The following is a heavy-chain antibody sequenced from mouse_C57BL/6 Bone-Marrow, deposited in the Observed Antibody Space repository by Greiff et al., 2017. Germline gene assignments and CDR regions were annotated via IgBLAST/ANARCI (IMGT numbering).Heavy chain of an antibody. J-gene: IGHJ2*01. D-gene: IGHD1-1*01. CDR1: GYTFTSYW. V-gene: IGHV1-50*01. Sequence: QVQLQQPGAELVKPGASVKLSCKASGYTFTSYWMQWVKQRPGQGLEWIGEIDPSDSYTNYNQKFKGKATLTVDTSSSTAYMQLSSLTSEDSAVYDCAREDYYGSSYDYFDYWGQGTTLTVSS. CDR3: AREDYYGSSYDYFDY. CDR2: IDPSDSYT.